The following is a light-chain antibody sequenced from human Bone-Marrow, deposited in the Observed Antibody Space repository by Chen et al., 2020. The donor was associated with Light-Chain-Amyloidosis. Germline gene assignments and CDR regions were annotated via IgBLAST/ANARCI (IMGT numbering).Light chain of an antibody. J-gene: IGLJ2*01. V-gene: IGLV1-40*01. Sequence: SVLTQPPSVSGAPGQRVTIPCTGSDSNIGTGYDVQWYQQRPGKAPKLLIYGNNNRPSGVPDRCSGSRSGTSASLAIPGLQAEEEADYYGQSYDSSRSGSLFGGGTKLTVL. CDR1: DSNIGTGYD. CDR3: QSYDSSRSGSL. CDR2: GNN.